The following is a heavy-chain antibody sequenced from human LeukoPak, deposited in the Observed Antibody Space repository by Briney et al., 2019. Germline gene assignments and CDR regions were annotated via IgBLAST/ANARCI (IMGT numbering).Heavy chain of an antibody. CDR1: GFTISSYW. V-gene: IGHV3-7*01. CDR3: ARDFFRGFWSGYPFDY. CDR2: IKQDGSEK. D-gene: IGHD3-3*01. J-gene: IGHJ4*02. Sequence: GGSLRLSCAASGFTISSYWMSWVRQHPGKGLEWVANIKQDGSEKYYVDSVKSRFTISRDNAKNSLYLQMNSLRAEDTAVYYCARDFFRGFWSGYPFDYWGQGTLVTVSS.